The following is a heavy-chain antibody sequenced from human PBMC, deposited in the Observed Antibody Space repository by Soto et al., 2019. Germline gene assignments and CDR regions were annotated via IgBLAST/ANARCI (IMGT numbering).Heavy chain of an antibody. CDR3: ETTRGFYAAMDV. D-gene: IGHD3-10*01. Sequence: QVHLVQSGTEVKKPGSSVKVSCKASGGNFRDYAISWVRQAPGQGPEWMGGIMAVFGTATYAQKFQGRVTNSGEGFNTPAYLDLNSLTFWGAALYYWETTRGFYAAMDVWGQGTTVTVSS. CDR2: IMAVFGTA. CDR1: GGNFRDYA. V-gene: IGHV1-69*01. J-gene: IGHJ6*02.